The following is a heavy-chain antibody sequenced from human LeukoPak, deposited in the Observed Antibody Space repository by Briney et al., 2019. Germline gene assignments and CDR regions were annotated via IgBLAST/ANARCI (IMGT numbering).Heavy chain of an antibody. V-gene: IGHV1-69*05. CDR2: IIPIFGTA. CDR1: GGTFSSYA. D-gene: IGHD6-6*01. Sequence: GASVKVSCKASGGTFSSYAISWVRQAPGQGLEWMGGIIPIFGTANYAQKLQGRVTITTDESTSTAYMELSSLRSEDTAVYYCASSIAARPQYYYYYMDVWGKGTTVTVSS. CDR3: ASSIAARPQYYYYYMDV. J-gene: IGHJ6*03.